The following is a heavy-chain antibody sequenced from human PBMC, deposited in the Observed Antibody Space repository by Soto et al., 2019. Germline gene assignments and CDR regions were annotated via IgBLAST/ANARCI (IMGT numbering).Heavy chain of an antibody. CDR1: GGTFSSYS. CDR3: ARGGFFDNSDTRYGMDV. J-gene: IGHJ6*02. D-gene: IGHD3-22*01. CDR2: IIPILNIA. V-gene: IGHV1-69*02. Sequence: QVQLVQSGAEVKKPGSSVKVSCNPSGGTFSSYSVNWVRQAPGQGLEWMGRIIPILNIAYHAQKFQGRVTITADKSTTTAYMELSSLRSEDTAVYYCARGGFFDNSDTRYGMDVWGQGTTVTVSS.